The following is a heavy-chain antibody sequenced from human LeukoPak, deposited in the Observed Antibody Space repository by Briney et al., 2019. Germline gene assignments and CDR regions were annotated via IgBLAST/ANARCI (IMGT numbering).Heavy chain of an antibody. V-gene: IGHV3-23*01. CDR3: ARGEFGELKS. Sequence: GGSLRLSCAASGFTFSSYGMSWVRQAPGKGLEWVSSMSGSGGSAYYTDSVKGRFTVSRDNSKNTLYLQMNSLRAEGTAVYYCARGEFGELKSWGQGTLVIVSS. CDR1: GFTFSSYG. J-gene: IGHJ5*02. CDR2: MSGSGGSA. D-gene: IGHD3-10*01.